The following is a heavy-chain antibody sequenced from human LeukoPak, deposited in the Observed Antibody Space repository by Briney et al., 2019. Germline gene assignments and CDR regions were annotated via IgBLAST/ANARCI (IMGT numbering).Heavy chain of an antibody. J-gene: IGHJ3*02. V-gene: IGHV4-39*01. CDR3: ARRTNIVVVPAALNDAFDI. CDR2: IFYRGNT. Sequence: SETLSLTCTVSGASIYDSDYWWAWIRQPPGKRLDWIASIFYRGNTHYNPSLQSRVTISVDTSKSQFSLNLNSLTAADTAVYYCARRTNIVVVPAALNDAFDIWGQGTMVTVSS. CDR1: GASIYDSDYW. D-gene: IGHD2-2*01.